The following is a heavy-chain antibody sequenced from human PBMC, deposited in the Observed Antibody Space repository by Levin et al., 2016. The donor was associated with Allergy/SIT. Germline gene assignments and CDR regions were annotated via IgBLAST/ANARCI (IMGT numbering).Heavy chain of an antibody. CDR3: AGDDEYSSY. CDR1: GGSISSSSYY. CDR2: IYYSGST. V-gene: IGHV4-39*02. D-gene: IGHD6-6*01. Sequence: SETLSLTCTVSGGSISSSSYYWGWIRQPPGKGLEWIGSIYYSGSTYYNPSLKSRVTISVDTSKNQFSLKLSSVTAADTAVYYCAGDDEYSSYWGQGTLVTVSS. J-gene: IGHJ4*02.